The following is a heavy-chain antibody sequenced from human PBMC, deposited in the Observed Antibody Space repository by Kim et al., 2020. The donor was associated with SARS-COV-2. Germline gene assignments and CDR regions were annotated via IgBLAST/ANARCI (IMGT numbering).Heavy chain of an antibody. J-gene: IGHJ5*02. Sequence: GESLKISCKGSGYSFTSYWISWVRQMPGKGLEWMGRIDPSDSYTNYSPSFQGHVTISADKSISTAYLQWSSLKASDTAMYYCATTYQLDYWFDPWGQGTLVTVSS. CDR1: GYSFTSYW. CDR3: ATTYQLDYWFDP. CDR2: IDPSDSYT. D-gene: IGHD6-6*01. V-gene: IGHV5-10-1*01.